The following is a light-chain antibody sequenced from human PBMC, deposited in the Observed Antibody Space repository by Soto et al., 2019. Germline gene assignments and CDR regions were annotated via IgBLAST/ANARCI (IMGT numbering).Light chain of an antibody. V-gene: IGKV3-15*01. Sequence: EIVMTQSPATLSVSPVERATLSCRASQSVSSNLAWYQQKPGQAPRLLIYGASTRATGIPARFSGSGSGTEFTLTISSLQSEDFAVYYCQQYNNWPCTFGQGTKVDIK. CDR2: GAS. CDR3: QQYNNWPCT. J-gene: IGKJ1*01. CDR1: QSVSSN.